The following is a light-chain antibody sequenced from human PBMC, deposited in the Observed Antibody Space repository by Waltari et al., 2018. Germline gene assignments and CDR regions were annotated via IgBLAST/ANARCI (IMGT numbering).Light chain of an antibody. CDR2: WAS. CDR3: QQYSTVPVT. J-gene: IGKJ4*01. CDR1: QRILSASNNKNY. V-gene: IGKV4-1*01. Sequence: DIVMTQSPDSLAVSLGERATINCESSQRILSASNNKNYIAWYQQKPGQPPKLLIHWASTRQSGVPDRFSASGSGTDFILTISSLQAEDVAVYYCQQYSTVPVTFGGGTKVEIK.